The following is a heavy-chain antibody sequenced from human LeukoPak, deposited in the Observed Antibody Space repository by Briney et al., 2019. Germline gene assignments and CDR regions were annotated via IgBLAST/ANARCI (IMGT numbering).Heavy chain of an antibody. Sequence: GASVKVSCKASAYIFTTYYIHWVRQAPGQGLEWMGIINPSDGSANYAQQFQGRVTMTRDTSTSTVYMDLSSLRSEDTAVYYCARAPGRWLQSYYFDYWGQGTLVTVSS. D-gene: IGHD5-24*01. J-gene: IGHJ4*02. V-gene: IGHV1-46*01. CDR3: ARAPGRWLQSYYFDY. CDR1: AYIFTTYY. CDR2: INPSDGSA.